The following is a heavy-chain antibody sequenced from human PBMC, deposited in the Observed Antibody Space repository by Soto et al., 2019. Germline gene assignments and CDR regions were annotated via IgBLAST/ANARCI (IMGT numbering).Heavy chain of an antibody. D-gene: IGHD6-13*01. Sequence: SETLSLTCTVSGGSISSYYWSWIRQTPGKGLEWIGYIYYSGSTNYNPSLKSRVTISVDTSKNQFSLKLSSVTAADTAVYYCARGYSSSWYASHLDYYYYYMDVWGKGTTVTVSS. CDR1: GGSISSYY. V-gene: IGHV4-59*08. CDR3: ARGYSSSWYASHLDYYYYYMDV. J-gene: IGHJ6*03. CDR2: IYYSGST.